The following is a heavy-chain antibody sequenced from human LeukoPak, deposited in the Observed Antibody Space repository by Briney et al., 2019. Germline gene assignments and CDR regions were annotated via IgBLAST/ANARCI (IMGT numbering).Heavy chain of an antibody. CDR3: ARNSGYDSDYFDY. V-gene: IGHV4-61*02. J-gene: IGHJ4*02. Sequence: SQTLSLTCTVSGGSISSGSYYWSWIRQPAGKGLEWIGRIYTSGSTNYNPSLKSRVTISVDTSKNQFSLKLNSVTAADTAVYYCARNSGYDSDYFDYWGQGTLVTVSS. CDR2: IYTSGST. CDR1: GGSISSGSYY. D-gene: IGHD5-12*01.